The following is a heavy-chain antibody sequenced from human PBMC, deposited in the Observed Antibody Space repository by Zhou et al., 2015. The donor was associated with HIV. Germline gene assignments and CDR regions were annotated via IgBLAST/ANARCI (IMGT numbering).Heavy chain of an antibody. J-gene: IGHJ6*02. Sequence: QVQLVQSGAEVKKPGSSVKVSCKASGGTFSSYAISWVRQAPGQGLEWMGGIIPIFGTANYAQKFQGRVTITADESTSTAYMELSSLRSEDTAVYYCARPPDYGSGSYYYYYGMDVWGQGTTGHRLL. CDR1: GGTFSSYA. D-gene: IGHD3-10*01. V-gene: IGHV1-69*01. CDR2: IIPIFGTA. CDR3: ARPPDYGSGSYYYYYGMDV.